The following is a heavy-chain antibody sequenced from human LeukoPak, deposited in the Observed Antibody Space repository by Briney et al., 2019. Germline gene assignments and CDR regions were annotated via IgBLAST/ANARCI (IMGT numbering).Heavy chain of an antibody. J-gene: IGHJ5*02. CDR3: ARHTPNIAARLGRFDP. Sequence: XXXXXGDSDTRYSPSFQGQVTISADKSISTAYLQWSSLKASDTAMYYCARHTPNIAARLGRFDPWGQGTLVTVSS. CDR2: XXXGDSDT. V-gene: IGHV5-51*01. D-gene: IGHD6-6*01.